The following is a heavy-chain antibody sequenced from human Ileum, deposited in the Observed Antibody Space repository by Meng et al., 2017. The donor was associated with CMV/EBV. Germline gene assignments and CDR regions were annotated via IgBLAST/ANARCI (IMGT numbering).Heavy chain of an antibody. Sequence: SGFTISSDAMHWVRQAPSKGLEWVAVISYDGSNKYYADSVKGRFTISRDNSKNTLYLQMNSLRAEDTAVYYCARERGVVPAAPFDYWGQGTLVTVSS. J-gene: IGHJ4*02. CDR1: GFTISSDA. D-gene: IGHD2-2*01. CDR3: ARERGVVPAAPFDY. CDR2: ISYDGSNK. V-gene: IGHV3-30*04.